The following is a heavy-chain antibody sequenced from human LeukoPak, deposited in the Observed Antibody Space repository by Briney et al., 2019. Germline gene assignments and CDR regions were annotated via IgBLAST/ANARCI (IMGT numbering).Heavy chain of an antibody. CDR1: GGSISSYY. V-gene: IGHV4-59*01. CDR2: IYYSGST. J-gene: IGHJ4*02. Sequence: SETLSLTCTVSGGSISSYYWNWIRQPPGKGLEWIGYIYYSGSTNYNPSLKSRVTISVDSSKNQFSLKLSSVTAADTAVYYCARGSSGWYSHLGYWGQGTLVTVSS. D-gene: IGHD6-19*01. CDR3: ARGSSGWYSHLGY.